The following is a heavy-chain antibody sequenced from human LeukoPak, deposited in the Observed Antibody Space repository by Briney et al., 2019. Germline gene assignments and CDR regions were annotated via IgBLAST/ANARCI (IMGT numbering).Heavy chain of an antibody. J-gene: IGHJ5*01. D-gene: IGHD6-13*01. CDR1: GGSISSYY. CDR3: ARQVTAAAGTNWFDS. V-gene: IGHV4-59*08. Sequence: SETLSLTCTVSGGSISSYYWSWIRQPPGKGLEWIGYIYCSGSIHYNPSLKSRVTISIDTSKNQFSLKVSSVTAADTAVYYCARQVTAAAGTNWFDSWGQGNLVTVSS. CDR2: IYCSGSI.